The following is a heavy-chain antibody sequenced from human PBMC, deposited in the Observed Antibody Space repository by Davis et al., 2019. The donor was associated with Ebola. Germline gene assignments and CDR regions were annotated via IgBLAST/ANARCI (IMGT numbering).Heavy chain of an antibody. CDR2: IYSGGST. CDR3: ARDLGVTLFDY. D-gene: IGHD3-16*01. V-gene: IGHV3-53*01. J-gene: IGHJ4*02. CDR1: GFTFSDYY. Sequence: GESLKISCAASGFTFSDYYMSWIRQAPGKGLEWVSVIYSGGSTYYADSVKGRFTISRDNSKNTLYLQMNSLRAEDTAVYYCARDLGVTLFDYWGQGTLVTVSS.